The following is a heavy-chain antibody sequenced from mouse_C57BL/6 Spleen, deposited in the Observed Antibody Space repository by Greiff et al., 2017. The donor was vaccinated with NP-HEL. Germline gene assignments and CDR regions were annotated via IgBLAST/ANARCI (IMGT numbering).Heavy chain of an antibody. CDR2: IYPGSGST. J-gene: IGHJ2*01. CDR3: ARSYYYGSSYYFDY. V-gene: IGHV1-55*01. CDR1: GYTFTSYW. Sequence: QVQLQQSGAELVKPGASVKMSCKASGYTFTSYWITWVKQRPGQGLEWIGDIYPGSGSTNYNEKFKSKATLTVDTSSSTAYMQLSSLTSEDSAVYYCARSYYYGSSYYFDYWGQGTTLTVSS. D-gene: IGHD1-1*01.